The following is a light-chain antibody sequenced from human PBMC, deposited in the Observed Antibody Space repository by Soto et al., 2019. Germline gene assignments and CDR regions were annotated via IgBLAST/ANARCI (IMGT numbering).Light chain of an antibody. CDR1: QSFSSNY. Sequence: EIVLTQSPGTLSLSPGERATLSCRASQSFSSNYLAWCQQKPGQAPRLLIYGASTRATGIPDRFICSESGTDFTLTISRLEPEDFAVYYCQQYSSEWTFGQGTKVEI. CDR3: QQYSSEWT. CDR2: GAS. V-gene: IGKV3-20*01. J-gene: IGKJ1*01.